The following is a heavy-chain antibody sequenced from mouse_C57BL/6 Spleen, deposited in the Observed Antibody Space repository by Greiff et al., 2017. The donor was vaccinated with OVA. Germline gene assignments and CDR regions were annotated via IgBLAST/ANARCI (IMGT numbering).Heavy chain of an antibody. D-gene: IGHD1-1*01. J-gene: IGHJ1*03. CDR2: ILPGNGST. Sequence: QVQLKESGAELMKPGASVKLSCKATGYTFTGYWIDWVKQRPGHGLEWIGEILPGNGSTNYNEKFKGKATFTAETSSNTAYTQLSSLTTEDSAIYYCARRDFYYGSSYGYWYFYVWGTGTTVTVSS. CDR3: ARRDFYYGSSYGYWYFYV. V-gene: IGHV1-9*01. CDR1: GYTFTGYW.